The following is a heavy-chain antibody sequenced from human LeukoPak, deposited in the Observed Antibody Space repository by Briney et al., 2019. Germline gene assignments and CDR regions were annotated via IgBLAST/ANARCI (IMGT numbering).Heavy chain of an antibody. V-gene: IGHV5-51*01. J-gene: IGHJ3*02. CDR2: IYPGDSDT. CDR3: AGTGNSSSSADAFDI. CDR1: GYSFTSYW. Sequence: GESLKISCKGSGYSFTSYWIGWVRQMPGKGLEWMGIIYPGDSDTRYSPSFQGQVTISADKSISTAYLQWSSLKASDTAMYYCAGTGNSSSSADAFDIWGQGTMVTVSP. D-gene: IGHD6-6*01.